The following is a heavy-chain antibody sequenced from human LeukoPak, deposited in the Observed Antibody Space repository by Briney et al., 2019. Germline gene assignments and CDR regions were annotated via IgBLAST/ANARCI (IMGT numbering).Heavy chain of an antibody. V-gene: IGHV4-59*01. D-gene: IGHD6-19*01. J-gene: IGHJ4*02. CDR3: ARVGSGCFDY. Sequence: SETLSLNCTVSGASIRSYYWSWLRQPPGKGLEWISYIYYSGSTNYNPSLKSRVTISIDTSKNQFSLRLSPVPAAVTALYYCARVGSGCFDYWGQGALVTVSS. CDR2: IYYSGST. CDR1: GASIRSYY.